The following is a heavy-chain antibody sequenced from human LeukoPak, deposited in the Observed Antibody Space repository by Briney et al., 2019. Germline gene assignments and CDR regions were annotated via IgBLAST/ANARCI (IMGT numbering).Heavy chain of an antibody. V-gene: IGHV4-39*01. Sequence: SETLSLTCIVSGGSISSSSYYWGWIRQPPGKGLEWIGSIYYSGSTYYNPSLKSRVTISVDTSKNQFSLKLSSVTAADTAVYYCAGDHSSGRPDAFDIWGQGAMVTVSS. J-gene: IGHJ3*02. CDR2: IYYSGST. D-gene: IGHD6-19*01. CDR3: AGDHSSGRPDAFDI. CDR1: GGSISSSSYY.